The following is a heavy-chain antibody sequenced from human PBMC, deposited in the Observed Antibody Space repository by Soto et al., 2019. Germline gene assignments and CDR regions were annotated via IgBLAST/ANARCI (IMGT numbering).Heavy chain of an antibody. CDR1: GDSISSPKW. CDR3: AQIPGLYRHDH. V-gene: IGHV4-4*02. CDR2: MLHSGTT. D-gene: IGHD2-8*01. J-gene: IGHJ1*01. Sequence: QVQLQESGPGLVKPSGTLSLTCAVSGDSISSPKWWTWVRQPPGKGLEWIRVMLHSGTTNYNPSLKSRVTISGDTSKYQFSLNPYSVTAAYPAVFYWAQIPGLYRHDHWGPAALVIVSS.